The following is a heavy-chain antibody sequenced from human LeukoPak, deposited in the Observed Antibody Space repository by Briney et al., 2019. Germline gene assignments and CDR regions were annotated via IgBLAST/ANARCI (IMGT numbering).Heavy chain of an antibody. Sequence: ASVRVSCKASGYTFTGHYMHWVRQAPGQGLEWMGLINPSGTGTLYTQKFQGRVTMTRDTSTSTDYMELSSLRSEDTAVYYCARDGRGEYYFDYWGQGTLVTVSS. CDR3: ARDGRGEYYFDY. V-gene: IGHV1-46*01. CDR1: GYTFTGHY. CDR2: INPSGTGT. D-gene: IGHD5-12*01. J-gene: IGHJ4*02.